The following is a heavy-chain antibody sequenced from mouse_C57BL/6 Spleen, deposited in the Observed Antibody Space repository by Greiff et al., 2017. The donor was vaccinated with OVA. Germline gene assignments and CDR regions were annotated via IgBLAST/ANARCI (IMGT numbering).Heavy chain of an antibody. CDR2: INPNNGGT. V-gene: IGHV1-26*01. D-gene: IGHD2-12*01. CDR3: ARLPYYRSSMDY. Sequence: VQLQQSGPELVKPGASVKISCKASGYTFTDYYMNWVKQSHGKSLEWIGDINPNNGGTSYNQKFKGKATLTVDKSSSTAYMELRSLTSEDSAVYYCARLPYYRSSMDYWGQGTSVTVSS. CDR1: GYTFTDYY. J-gene: IGHJ4*01.